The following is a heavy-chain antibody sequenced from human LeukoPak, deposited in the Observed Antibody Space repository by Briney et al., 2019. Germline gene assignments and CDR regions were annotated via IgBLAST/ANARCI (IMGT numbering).Heavy chain of an antibody. V-gene: IGHV3-21*01. J-gene: IGHJ4*01. CDR1: GFPFSSYS. D-gene: IGHD2-2*01. CDR2: ISSRSSYI. CDR3: ARGSSTHCEYYFDF. Sequence: GGSQRLSCAASGFPFSSYSMNWVRQAPGKGLEWVSSISSRSSYIYYADSVKGRFNISRDNAKNSLYLQMNSLRAEDTAVYYCARGSSTHCEYYFDFWGQGTLVTVSS.